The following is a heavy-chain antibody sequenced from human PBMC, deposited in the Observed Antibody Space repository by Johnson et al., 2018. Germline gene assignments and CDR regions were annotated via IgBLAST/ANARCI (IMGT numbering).Heavy chain of an antibody. V-gene: IGHV3-23*04. CDR2: IGDRDGTTR. Sequence: VQLVESGGRLVQPGASLRLSCVASGFTFTRHALSWVRQAPGKGLEWVSGIGDRDGTTRDYADSVKGRFTVFRDNSKNTLYLDMNSLRVEDAAVTYCAKVSWAVTTPDPDWWGRGTLGTVSS. CDR3: AKVSWAVTTPDPDW. D-gene: IGHD4-17*01. J-gene: IGHJ4*02. CDR1: GFTFTRHA.